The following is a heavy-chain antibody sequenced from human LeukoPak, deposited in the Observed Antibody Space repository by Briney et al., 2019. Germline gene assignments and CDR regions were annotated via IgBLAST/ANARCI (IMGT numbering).Heavy chain of an antibody. D-gene: IGHD6-6*01. V-gene: IGHV1-18*01. CDR2: ISAYNGNT. J-gene: IGHJ3*02. CDR1: GYAFTRFD. CDR3: ARVPAARPGAFDI. Sequence: ASVKVSCKASGYAFTRFDINWVRQAPGQGLEWMGWISAYNGNTNYAQKLQGRVTMTTDTSTSTAYMELRSLRSDDTAVYYCARVPAARPGAFDIWGQGTMVTVSS.